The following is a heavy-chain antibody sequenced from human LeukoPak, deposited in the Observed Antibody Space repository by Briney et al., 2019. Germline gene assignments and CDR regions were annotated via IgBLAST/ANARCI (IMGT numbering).Heavy chain of an antibody. CDR3: AAITMIRGVPYDWLDP. CDR2: INHSGST. V-gene: IGHV4-34*01. CDR1: GGSFSGYY. J-gene: IGHJ5*02. D-gene: IGHD3-10*01. Sequence: SETLSLTCAVYGGSFSGYYWSWIRQPPGKGPEWIGEINHSGSTNYNPSLKSRVTISVDTSKNQFSLKLSSVTAADTAVYYCAAITMIRGVPYDWLDPSGQGTLVTVSS.